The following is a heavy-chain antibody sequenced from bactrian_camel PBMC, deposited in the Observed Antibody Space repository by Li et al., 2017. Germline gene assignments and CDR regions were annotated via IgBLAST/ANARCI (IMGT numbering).Heavy chain of an antibody. J-gene: IGHJ4*01. V-gene: IGHV3S54*01. Sequence: HVQLVESGGGSVQPGGSLRLSCEVSGSADGTNCIGWFRQYPGKEREGVAAVVTLGGTTYYDDSVRGRFTISQDNAKNTLYLQMNSLKPEDTAMYYCAADDSLDCYSGSWPKTQDWGFSAYWGQGTQVTVS. D-gene: IGHD3*01. CDR3: AADDSLDCYSGSWPKTQDWGFSAY. CDR1: GSADGTNC. CDR2: VVTLGGTT.